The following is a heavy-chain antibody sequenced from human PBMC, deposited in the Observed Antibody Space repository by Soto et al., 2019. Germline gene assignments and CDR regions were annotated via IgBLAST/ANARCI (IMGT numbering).Heavy chain of an antibody. CDR2: ISSSSSYI. CDR1: GFTFSSYS. Sequence: EVQLVESGGGLVKPGGSLRLSCAASGFTFSSYSMNWVRQAPGKGLEWVSSISSSSSYIYYADSVKGRFTISRDNAKNSLYLQMNSLRAADTAVYYWARGGYCSGGSCYLWDYYYYYMDVWGKGTTVTVSS. CDR3: ARGGYCSGGSCYLWDYYYYYMDV. J-gene: IGHJ6*03. V-gene: IGHV3-21*01. D-gene: IGHD2-15*01.